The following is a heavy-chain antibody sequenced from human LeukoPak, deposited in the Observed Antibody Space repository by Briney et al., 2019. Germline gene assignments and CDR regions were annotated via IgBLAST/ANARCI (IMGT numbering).Heavy chain of an antibody. J-gene: IGHJ4*02. CDR1: GYTFTSYA. Sequence: ASVKVSCKASGYTFTSYAMHWVRQAPGQRLEWMGWINAGNGNTKYSQKFQGRVTITRDTSASTAYMELSSLRSEGTAVYYCAREDSSGWLTFDYWGQGTLVTVSS. V-gene: IGHV1-3*01. CDR3: AREDSSGWLTFDY. D-gene: IGHD6-19*01. CDR2: INAGNGNT.